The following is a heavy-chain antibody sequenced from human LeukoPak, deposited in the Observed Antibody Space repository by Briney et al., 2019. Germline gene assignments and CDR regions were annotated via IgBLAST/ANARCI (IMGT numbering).Heavy chain of an antibody. J-gene: IGHJ4*02. CDR1: GFTFSSYE. V-gene: IGHV3-48*03. CDR3: ARDFLRSYYNY. CDR2: ISSTGSAI. Sequence: PGGSLRLSCAASGFTFSSYEMNWVRQAPGKGLEWVSYISSTGSAIYYADSVKGRFTISRDNAKNSLYLQMNSLRAEDTAAYYCARDFLRSYYNYWGQGTLVTVSS. D-gene: IGHD1-26*01.